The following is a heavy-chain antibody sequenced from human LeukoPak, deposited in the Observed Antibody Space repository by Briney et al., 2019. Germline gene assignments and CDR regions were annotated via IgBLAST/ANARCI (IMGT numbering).Heavy chain of an antibody. CDR1: GGPFSGHY. V-gene: IGHV4-34*01. D-gene: IGHD3-16*01. J-gene: IGHJ3*02. Sequence: SETLSLTCAVYGGPFSGHYWRWIRQPPGKGLEWIGEINHSGSANYSPSLKSRVTLSVDTSKNQFSLKLSSVTAADTAMYYCARDRLSLGAFDIWGPGTTVVVSS. CDR3: ARDRLSLGAFDI. CDR2: INHSGSA.